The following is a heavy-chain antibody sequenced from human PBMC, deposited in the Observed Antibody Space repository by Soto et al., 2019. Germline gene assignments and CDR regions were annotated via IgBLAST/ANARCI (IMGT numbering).Heavy chain of an antibody. V-gene: IGHV2-5*02. CDR1: GFSLSTSGVG. Sequence: SGPTLVNPTQTLTLTCTFSGFSLSTSGVGVGWIRQPPGKALEWLALIYWDDDKRYSPSLKSRLTITKDTSKNQVVLTMTNMDHVDTATYYCAHSLIGYYYDSSGSNWFDPWGQGTLVTVSS. CDR2: IYWDDDK. CDR3: AHSLIGYYYDSSGSNWFDP. J-gene: IGHJ5*02. D-gene: IGHD3-22*01.